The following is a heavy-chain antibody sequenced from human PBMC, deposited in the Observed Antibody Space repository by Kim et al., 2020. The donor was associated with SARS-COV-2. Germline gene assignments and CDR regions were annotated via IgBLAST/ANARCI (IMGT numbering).Heavy chain of an antibody. D-gene: IGHD3-3*01. CDR3: AKGSSLRFLEWFPYYGM. V-gene: IGHV3-30*18. CDR1: GFTFSSYG. J-gene: IGHJ6*01. Sequence: GGSLRLSCAASGFTFSSYGMHWVRQAPGKGLEWVAVISYDGSNKYYADSVKGRFTISRDNSKNTLYLQMNSLRAEDTAVYYCAKGSSLRFLEWFPYYGM. CDR2: ISYDGSNK.